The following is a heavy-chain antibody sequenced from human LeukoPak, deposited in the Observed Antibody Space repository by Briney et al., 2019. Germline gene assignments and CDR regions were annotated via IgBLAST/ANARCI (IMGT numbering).Heavy chain of an antibody. V-gene: IGHV3-7*03. CDR2: IKQDGSEK. CDR1: GFTFSSYW. D-gene: IGHD3-22*01. Sequence: GGSLRLSCAASGFTFSSYWMSWVRQAPGKGLEWVANIKQDGSEKYYVDSVKGRFTISRDNSKNTLYLQMNSLRAEDTAVYYCAKDHSDYYDSSDYWGQGTLVTVSS. CDR3: AKDHSDYYDSSDY. J-gene: IGHJ4*02.